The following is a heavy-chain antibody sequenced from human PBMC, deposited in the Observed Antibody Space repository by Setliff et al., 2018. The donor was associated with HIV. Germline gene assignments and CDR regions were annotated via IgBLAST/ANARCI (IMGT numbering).Heavy chain of an antibody. V-gene: IGHV1-2*02. D-gene: IGHD2-2*01. J-gene: IGHJ6*03. Sequence: ASVKVSCKASGYTFSDYYMHWVRQAPGQGLEWMGWINPNSGGTNYAQKFQGRVTMTRDTSTSTVYMELSSLRSEDTAVYYCARDCSSTSCPGSFNYYYYYYYMDVWGKGTTVTVSS. CDR2: INPNSGGT. CDR3: ARDCSSTSCPGSFNYYYYYYYMDV. CDR1: GYTFSDYY.